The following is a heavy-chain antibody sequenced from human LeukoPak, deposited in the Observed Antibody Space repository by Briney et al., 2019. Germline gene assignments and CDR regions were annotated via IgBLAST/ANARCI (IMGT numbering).Heavy chain of an antibody. Sequence: SVKVSCKASGGTFSSYAISWVRQAPGQGLEWMGGIIPIFGTANYAQKFQGRVTITTDESTSTAYMELSSLRSEDTAVYYCATQPYNWNTRYYYYYYMDVWGKGPRSPSP. V-gene: IGHV1-69*05. CDR1: GGTFSSYA. CDR2: IIPIFGTA. D-gene: IGHD1/OR15-1a*01. CDR3: ATQPYNWNTRYYYYYYMDV. J-gene: IGHJ6*03.